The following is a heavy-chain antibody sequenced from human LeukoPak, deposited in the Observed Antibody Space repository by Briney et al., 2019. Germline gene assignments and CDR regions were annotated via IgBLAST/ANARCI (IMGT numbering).Heavy chain of an antibody. CDR3: AKTDPYSAVFDY. CDR1: GFTFSTYW. Sequence: GGSLRLSCAASGFTFSTYWMGWVRQAPGKGLEWVALITYDGGNNHYADSVKGRFTISRDNYEKKLYLQMNSLRAEDTAVYYCAKTDPYSAVFDYWGQGTLVTVSS. V-gene: IGHV3-30*18. D-gene: IGHD2-21*01. J-gene: IGHJ4*02. CDR2: ITYDGGNN.